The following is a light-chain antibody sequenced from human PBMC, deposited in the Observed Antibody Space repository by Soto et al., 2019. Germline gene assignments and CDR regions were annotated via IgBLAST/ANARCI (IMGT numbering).Light chain of an antibody. J-gene: IGKJ1*01. CDR1: QSVSSDY. CDR2: EAS. CDR3: QHFGNSPLWT. Sequence: ENVLTQSPGTLSLSPGERATLSCRASQSVSSDYLAWYQQKPGQPPRLLIYEASTRAIGIPDRFSGSGSGTEFTLTISRLEPEDFVVYFCQHFGNSPLWTFGQGTKVEVK. V-gene: IGKV3-20*01.